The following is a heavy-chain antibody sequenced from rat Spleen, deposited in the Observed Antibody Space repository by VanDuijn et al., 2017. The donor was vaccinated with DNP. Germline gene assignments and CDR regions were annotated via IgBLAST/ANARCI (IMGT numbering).Heavy chain of an antibody. D-gene: IGHD3-7*01. CDR3: IRGKSGQGDY. CDR1: GFTFSDYH. V-gene: IGHV5-22*01. Sequence: EVQLVESGGGLVQPGRSLKLSCAASGFTFSDYHMAWVRQAPTKGLEWVAYIGSDGYAPYYGDSVKGRFKISREKAKSTLDRQMNRRRSEDRATEEGIRGKSGQGDYWGQVDKVTVAA. CDR2: IGSDGYAP. J-gene: IGHJ2*01.